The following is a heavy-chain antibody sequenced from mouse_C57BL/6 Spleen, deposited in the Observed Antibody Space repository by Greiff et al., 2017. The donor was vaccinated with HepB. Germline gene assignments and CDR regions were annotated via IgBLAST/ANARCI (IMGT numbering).Heavy chain of an antibody. CDR2: ISYDGSN. V-gene: IGHV3-6*01. J-gene: IGHJ1*03. Sequence: EVQLQQSGPGLVKPSQSLSLTCSVTGYSITSGYYWNWIRQFPGNQLEWMGYISYDGSNNYNPSLKNRISITRDTSKNQFFLKLNSVTTEDTATYYCARDSYYGNYWYFDVWGTGTTVTVSS. CDR3: ARDSYYGNYWYFDV. D-gene: IGHD2-10*01. CDR1: GYSITSGYY.